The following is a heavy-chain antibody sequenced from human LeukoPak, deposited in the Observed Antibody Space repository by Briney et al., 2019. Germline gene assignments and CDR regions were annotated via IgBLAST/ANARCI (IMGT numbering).Heavy chain of an antibody. J-gene: IGHJ4*02. CDR2: IIPIFGTA. Sequence: GASVKVSCKASGGTFSSYAISSVRQAPGQGLEWMGGIIPIFGTANYAQKFQGRVTITADESTSTAYMELSSLRSEDTAVYYCAFSEDYYDSSGPGKTFDYWGQGTLVTVSS. CDR1: GGTFSSYA. V-gene: IGHV1-69*13. D-gene: IGHD3-22*01. CDR3: AFSEDYYDSSGPGKTFDY.